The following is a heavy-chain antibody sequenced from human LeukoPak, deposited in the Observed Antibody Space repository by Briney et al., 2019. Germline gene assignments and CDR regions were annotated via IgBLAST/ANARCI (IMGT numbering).Heavy chain of an antibody. D-gene: IGHD2-2*01. CDR3: ARHRRGYCSSTSCRENWFDP. CDR1: GFTFSSYG. V-gene: IGHV3-33*01. J-gene: IGHJ5*02. Sequence: GGSLRLSCAASGFTFSSYGMHWVRQAPGKGLEWVAVIWYDGSNKYYADSVKGRFTISRDNSKNTLYLQMNSLRAEDTAVYYCARHRRGYCSSTSCRENWFDPWGQGTLVTVSS. CDR2: IWYDGSNK.